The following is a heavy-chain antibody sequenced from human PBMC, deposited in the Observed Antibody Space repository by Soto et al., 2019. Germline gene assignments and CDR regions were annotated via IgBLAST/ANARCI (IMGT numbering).Heavy chain of an antibody. CDR1: GFRFSRYG. J-gene: IGHJ5*02. V-gene: IGHV3-33*08. CDR3: ARDDDYEANAIDL. Sequence: PGGSLRLSCAVSGFRFSRYGMHWVRQAPGKGLEWVAVIWNDGSKQVYDDSVKGRFTISRDNSKNTLYLEMDSLRDEDTSVYYCARDDDYEANAIDLWGQGTLVTVSS. D-gene: IGHD4-17*01. CDR2: IWNDGSKQ.